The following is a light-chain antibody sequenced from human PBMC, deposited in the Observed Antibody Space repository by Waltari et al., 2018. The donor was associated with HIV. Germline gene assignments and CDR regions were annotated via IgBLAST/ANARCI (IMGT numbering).Light chain of an antibody. CDR3: QSAHSSATI. CDR1: TLSKHY. Sequence: SYELTQAPSLSVPPGQTAKITCSGDTLSKHYVYWYQHKVGQAPVMIISKDSERNSGIPTRFSASSWGTTATLIISGVLAEDEADYYCQSAHSSATIFGGGTRLTVL. CDR2: KDS. V-gene: IGLV3-25*03. J-gene: IGLJ2*01.